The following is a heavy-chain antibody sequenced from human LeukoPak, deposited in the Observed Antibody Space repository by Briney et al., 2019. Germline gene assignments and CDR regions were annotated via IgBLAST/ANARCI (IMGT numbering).Heavy chain of an antibody. CDR3: ARDKTRGLGYSYSKSGNYFDY. J-gene: IGHJ4*02. Sequence: GGSLRLSCAASGFTFSSYWMSWVRQAPGKGLEWVANIKQDGSEKYYVDSVEGRFTISRDNAKNSLYLQMNSLRAEDTAVYSCARDKTRGLGYSYSKSGNYFDYWGQGTLVTVSS. CDR1: GFTFSSYW. V-gene: IGHV3-7*01. CDR2: IKQDGSEK. D-gene: IGHD5-18*01.